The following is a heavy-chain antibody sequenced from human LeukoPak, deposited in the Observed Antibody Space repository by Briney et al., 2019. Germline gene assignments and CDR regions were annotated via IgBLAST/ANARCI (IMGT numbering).Heavy chain of an antibody. J-gene: IGHJ2*01. CDR3: TRASAGLSYLDL. CDR2: ISSSGNTI. Sequence: GGSLRLSCAASGFTFSSYSMNWVRQAPGKGLEWVSYISSSGNTIYYADSVKGRFTISRDNAKNTLYLQMNSLRAEDTAIYYCTRASAGLSYLDLWGRGTLVTVSS. D-gene: IGHD3/OR15-3a*01. CDR1: GFTFSSYS. V-gene: IGHV3-48*04.